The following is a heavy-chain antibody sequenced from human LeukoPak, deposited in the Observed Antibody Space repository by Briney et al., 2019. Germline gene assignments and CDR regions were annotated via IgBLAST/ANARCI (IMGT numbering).Heavy chain of an antibody. CDR1: GLSVSNNY. CDR3: AKGLGTGSVLARPLHY. Sequence: GGSLRLSCVASGLSVSNNYMNWVRQAPGEGLEWVSALYIGGNTYYVDSVRGRFTISRDNFKNTVDLQMISVTAEDTAMYFCAKGLGTGSVLARPLHYWGQGTLVTVSS. CDR2: LYIGGNT. D-gene: IGHD3-10*01. J-gene: IGHJ4*02. V-gene: IGHV3-66*02.